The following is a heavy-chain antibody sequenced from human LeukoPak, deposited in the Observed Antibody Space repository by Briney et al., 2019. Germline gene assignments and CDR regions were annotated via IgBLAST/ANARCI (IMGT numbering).Heavy chain of an antibody. CDR1: GVSISSSVYY. Sequence: SETLSLTCTVSGVSISSSVYYWGWIRQSPGKGLEWIGSIYYSGSTFYNPSLKSRITISIDTSKNQFSLSLLSVTAADTAVYYCARAVRYYSGAAPSQFDCWGQGTLVTVSS. D-gene: IGHD3-10*01. CDR3: ARAVRYYSGAAPSQFDC. J-gene: IGHJ4*02. V-gene: IGHV4-39*07. CDR2: IYYSGST.